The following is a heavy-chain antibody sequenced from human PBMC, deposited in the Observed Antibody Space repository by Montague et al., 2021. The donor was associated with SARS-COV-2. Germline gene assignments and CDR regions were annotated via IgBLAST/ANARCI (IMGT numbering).Heavy chain of an antibody. CDR1: GGSFSTYS. CDR3: ARLGDGVVPSPILGVGPYYSYYYMDV. CDR2: IHHGGST. J-gene: IGHJ6*03. D-gene: IGHD3-10*01. V-gene: IGHV4-34*01. Sequence: SEILSLICAVHGGSFSTYSWNWIRQPPGKGLEWIGEIHHGGSTNYNPSLKSRVTISADTSKNQFSLKLTSVAAADTAVYYCARLGDGVVPSPILGVGPYYSYYYMDVWGKGTTVTVSS.